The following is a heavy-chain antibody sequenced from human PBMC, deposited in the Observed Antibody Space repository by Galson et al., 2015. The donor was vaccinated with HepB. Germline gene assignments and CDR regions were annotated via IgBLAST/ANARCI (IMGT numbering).Heavy chain of an antibody. CDR1: GFTFSSYS. J-gene: IGHJ4*02. Sequence: SLRLSCAASGFTFSSYSMNWVRQAPGKGLEWVSSISSSSSYIYYADSVKGRFTISRDNAKNSLYLQMNSLRAEDTAVYYCARLILAWRWHTGGYDFDYWGQGTLVTVSS. V-gene: IGHV3-21*01. CDR2: ISSSSSYI. CDR3: ARLILAWRWHTGGYDFDY. D-gene: IGHD5-12*01.